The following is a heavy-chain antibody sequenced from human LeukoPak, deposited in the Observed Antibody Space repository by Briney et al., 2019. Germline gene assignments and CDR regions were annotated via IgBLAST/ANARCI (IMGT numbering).Heavy chain of an antibody. CDR2: TYYRSKWYS. D-gene: IGHD6-25*01. CDR1: GDSVSSNSAA. J-gene: IGHJ5*02. Sequence: SQTLSLTCAISGDSVSSNSAAWNWIRQSPSRGLEWLGRTYYRSKWYSDSAVSVKSRITINPDTSKNQFSLQLNSVTPDDTAVYYCARGLAAPGWFDPWGQGTLVTVSS. CDR3: ARGLAAPGWFDP. V-gene: IGHV6-1*01.